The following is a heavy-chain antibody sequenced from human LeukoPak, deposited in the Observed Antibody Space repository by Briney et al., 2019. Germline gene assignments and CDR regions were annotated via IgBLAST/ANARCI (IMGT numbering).Heavy chain of an antibody. CDR2: VSGSGDTT. J-gene: IGHJ4*02. V-gene: IGHV3-23*01. CDR1: GFPFSSYA. CDR3: AKSDYYDESGHPSSFEY. Sequence: GESLRLSCAASGFPFSSYAMSWVRQPPGKGLEWVSGVSGSGDTTYYADSAKGRFTISRDNSKNTLYLQMDSLRAEDAAVYYCAKSDYYDESGHPSSFEYWGQGTLVTVSS. D-gene: IGHD3-16*01.